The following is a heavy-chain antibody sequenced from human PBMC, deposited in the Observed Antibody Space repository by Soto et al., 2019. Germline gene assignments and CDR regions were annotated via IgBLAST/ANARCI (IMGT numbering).Heavy chain of an antibody. D-gene: IGHD3-10*01. CDR1: FSDYA. CDR3: AKGLWFGESYGLSDY. CDR2: ISYDGSEK. V-gene: IGHV3-30*18. J-gene: IGHJ4*02. Sequence: FSDYAMHWVRQAPGKGPEWVAVISYDGSEKYYADSVKGRFTISRDNSKNTLYMKMNSLRAEDTAVYYCAKGLWFGESYGLSDYWGQGTLVTVSS.